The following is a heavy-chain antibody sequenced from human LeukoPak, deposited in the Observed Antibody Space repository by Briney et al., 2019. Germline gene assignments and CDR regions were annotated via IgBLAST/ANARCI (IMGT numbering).Heavy chain of an antibody. J-gene: IGHJ4*02. CDR3: ARLHSLAGAGTYDY. Sequence: GGSLRLSCAASGFTFSNYYMTWIRQTPGRGLEWISHISTDSSNTNYADSVKGRLTVSRDNAQNSLFLQMNSLRAEDTAIYYCARLHSLAGAGTYDYWGQGTLVTVSS. D-gene: IGHD6-13*01. CDR2: ISTDSSNT. V-gene: IGHV3-11*06. CDR1: GFTFSNYY.